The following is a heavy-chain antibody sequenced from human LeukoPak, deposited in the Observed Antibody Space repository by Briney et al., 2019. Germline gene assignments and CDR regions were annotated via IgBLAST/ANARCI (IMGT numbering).Heavy chain of an antibody. CDR3: ARLGYDILTGTYYFDY. V-gene: IGHV4-39*01. D-gene: IGHD3-9*01. Sequence: SETLSLTCTVSGGTISSSSKYWGRLGQRPGKGLEWIGSIYYSGRTYYNPSLKSRVTISVDTSKNQFSLKLSSVTAADTAVYDCARLGYDILTGTYYFDYWGQGTLVTVSS. CDR1: GGTISSSSKY. CDR2: IYYSGRT. J-gene: IGHJ4*02.